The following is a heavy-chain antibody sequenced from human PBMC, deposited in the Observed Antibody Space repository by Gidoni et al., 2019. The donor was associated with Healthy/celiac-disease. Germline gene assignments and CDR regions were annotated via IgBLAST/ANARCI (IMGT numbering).Heavy chain of an antibody. CDR2: INHSGST. CDR1: GGSFSGYY. D-gene: IGHD6-13*01. CDR3: ARGSRLGASSNY. J-gene: IGHJ4*02. V-gene: IGHV4-34*01. Sequence: QVQLQQCGAGLLKPSETLSLTCAVYGGSFSGYYLSWIRQPPGKGLEWIGEINHSGSTNYNPSLKSRVTISVDTSKNQFSLKLSSVTAADTAVYYCARGSRLGASSNYWGQGTLVTVSS.